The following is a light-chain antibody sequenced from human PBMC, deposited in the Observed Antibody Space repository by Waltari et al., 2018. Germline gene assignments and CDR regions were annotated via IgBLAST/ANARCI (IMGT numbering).Light chain of an antibody. V-gene: IGLV3-9*01. CDR2: EDN. J-gene: IGLJ2*01. Sequence: SYDLTQPLSVSVALGQMARITCGGNNIGRKYVYWYQQKPDQAPVLVIYEDNKRPSGSPERFAGSNSGNTATLTIDGAQDRDEADYYCQVWDSSTGLFGGGTRLTVL. CDR1: NIGRKY. CDR3: QVWDSSTGL.